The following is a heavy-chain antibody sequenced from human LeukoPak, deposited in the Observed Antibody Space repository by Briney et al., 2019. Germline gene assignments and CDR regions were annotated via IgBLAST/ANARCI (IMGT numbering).Heavy chain of an antibody. CDR3: AREVPGLHRYNWFDP. J-gene: IGHJ5*02. CDR2: IYYSGST. V-gene: IGHV4-30-4*08. Sequence: PSQTLPLTCTVSGGSISSGDYYWSWIRQPPGKGLEWIGYIYYSGSTYYNPSLKSRVTISVDTSKNQFSLKLSSVTAADTAVYYCAREVPGLHRYNWFDPWGQGTLVTVSS. CDR1: GGSISSGDYY. D-gene: IGHD4-11*01.